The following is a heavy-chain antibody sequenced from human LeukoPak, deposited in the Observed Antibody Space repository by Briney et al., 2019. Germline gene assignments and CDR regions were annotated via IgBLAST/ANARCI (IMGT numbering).Heavy chain of an antibody. V-gene: IGHV4-39*07. CDR3: ARVSWYKLEVS. CDR1: GGSISSSSYY. Sequence: PSETLSLTCTVSGGSISSSSYYWGWIRQPPGKGLEWIGSIYYSGSTYYNPSLKSRVTISVDTSKNQFSLKLSSVTAADTAVYYCARVSWYKLEVSWGQGTLVTVSS. D-gene: IGHD6-13*01. CDR2: IYYSGST. J-gene: IGHJ4*02.